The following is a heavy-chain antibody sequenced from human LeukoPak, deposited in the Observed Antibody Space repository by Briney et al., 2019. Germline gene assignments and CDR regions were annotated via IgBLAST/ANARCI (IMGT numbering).Heavy chain of an antibody. CDR3: AKDIREQQYGMDV. D-gene: IGHD6-13*01. Sequence: GGSLRLSCAASGFTFDDYAMHWVRQAPGKGLEWVSGISWNSGSIGYADSVKGRFTISRDNAKNSLYLQMNSLRAEDTALYYCAKDIREQQYGMDVWGQGTTVTVSS. CDR1: GFTFDDYA. CDR2: ISWNSGSI. J-gene: IGHJ6*02. V-gene: IGHV3-9*01.